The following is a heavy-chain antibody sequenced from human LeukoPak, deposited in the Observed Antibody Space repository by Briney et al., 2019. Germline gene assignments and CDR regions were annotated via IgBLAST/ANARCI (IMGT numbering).Heavy chain of an antibody. CDR3: AKVAAPGGYWYFDL. CDR1: GSTFSSYA. V-gene: IGHV3-23*01. J-gene: IGHJ2*01. D-gene: IGHD6-13*01. CDR2: LSGSGGST. Sequence: PGGSLRLSCAASGSTFSSYAMSWVRQAPGKGLEWVSALSGSGGSTHYADSVQGRFTISRDNSKNTLYLQANSLGAEDTAIYYCAKVAAPGGYWYFDLWGRGTLVTVSS.